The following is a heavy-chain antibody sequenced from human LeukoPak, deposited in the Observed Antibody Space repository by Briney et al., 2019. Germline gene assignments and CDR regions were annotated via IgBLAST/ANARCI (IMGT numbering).Heavy chain of an antibody. CDR2: INHSGST. D-gene: IGHD6-13*01. CDR1: GGSFSGYY. Sequence: KTSETLSLTCAVYGGSFSGYYWSWIRQPPGKGLEWIGEINHSGSTNYNPSLKSRVTISVDTSKNQFSLKLSSVTAADTAVYYCARLAAAGTKNRYYYYYYMDVWGKGTTVTVSS. V-gene: IGHV4-34*01. J-gene: IGHJ6*03. CDR3: ARLAAAGTKNRYYYYYYMDV.